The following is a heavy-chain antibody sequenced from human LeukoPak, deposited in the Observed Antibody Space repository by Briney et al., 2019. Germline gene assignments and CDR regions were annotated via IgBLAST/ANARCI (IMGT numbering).Heavy chain of an antibody. J-gene: IGHJ4*02. CDR2: ISSSSSYI. D-gene: IGHD2-8*01. V-gene: IGHV3-21*01. Sequence: GGSLRLSCAASGFTFSSYSMNWVRQAPGKGLEWVSSISSSSSYIYYADSVKGRFTISRDNAKNSLYLQMNSLRAEDTAVYYCARFGGYCTNGVCYTGIPVVDYWGQGTLVTVSS. CDR3: ARFGGYCTNGVCYTGIPVVDY. CDR1: GFTFSSYS.